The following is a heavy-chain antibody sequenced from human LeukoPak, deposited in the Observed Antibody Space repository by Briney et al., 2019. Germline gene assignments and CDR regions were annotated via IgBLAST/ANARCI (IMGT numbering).Heavy chain of an antibody. V-gene: IGHV1-2*02. Sequence: GASVKVSCKASGYTFTGNYMHWVRQAPGQGLEWMGWINPNSGGTNYAQKFQGRVTMTRDTSISTAYMEQSRLRSDDTAVYYCARKKGGSHYDYWDQGTLVTVSS. J-gene: IGHJ4*02. D-gene: IGHD1-26*01. CDR1: GYTFTGNY. CDR2: INPNSGGT. CDR3: ARKKGGSHYDY.